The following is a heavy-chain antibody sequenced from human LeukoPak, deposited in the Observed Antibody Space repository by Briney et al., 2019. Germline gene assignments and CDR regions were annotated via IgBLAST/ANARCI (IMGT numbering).Heavy chain of an antibody. CDR1: GDSISSDGRS. Sequence: SETLSLTCTVSGDSISSDGRSWSWIRQPPGKGLEWVGYIYHSGAAYHNPSLKSRLALSVDTSNNQFSLRLRSVTAADTAVYYCVRGVGGEYFYFDRWGQGALVTVSA. D-gene: IGHD1-26*01. V-gene: IGHV4-30-4*07. CDR2: IYHSGAA. J-gene: IGHJ4*02. CDR3: VRGVGGEYFYFDR.